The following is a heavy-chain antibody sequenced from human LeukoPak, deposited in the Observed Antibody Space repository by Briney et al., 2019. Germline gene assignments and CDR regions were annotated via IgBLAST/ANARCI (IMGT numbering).Heavy chain of an antibody. J-gene: IGHJ5*02. CDR2: IKQDGSEK. CDR3: ASRGDYFWFDP. CDR1: GFTFSHYT. D-gene: IGHD4-17*01. V-gene: IGHV3-7*05. Sequence: GGSLRLSCAASGFTFSHYTMSWVRHAPGKGLEWVANIKQDGSEKYYVDSVKGRFTISRDNAKNSLYLQMDSLRADDTAVYYCASRGDYFWFDPWGQGTLVTVSS.